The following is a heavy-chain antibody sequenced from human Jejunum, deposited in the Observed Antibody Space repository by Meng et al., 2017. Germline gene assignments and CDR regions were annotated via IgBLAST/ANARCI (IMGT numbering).Heavy chain of an antibody. Sequence: SRGGVGQPGGSLRRSCAASGFTFSSYWMHWVRQVPGKGLEWVSRIKSDGRTTSYAESVKGRFTISRDDAMNTLYLEMNALRAEDTAVYYCSRGAAAGIYYFDSWGQGTLVTVSS. J-gene: IGHJ4*02. V-gene: IGHV3-74*01. CDR1: GFTFSSYW. CDR2: IKSDGRTT. CDR3: SRGAAAGIYYFDS. D-gene: IGHD6-13*01.